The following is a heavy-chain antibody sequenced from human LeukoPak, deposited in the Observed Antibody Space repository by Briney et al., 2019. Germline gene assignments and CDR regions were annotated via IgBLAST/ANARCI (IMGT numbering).Heavy chain of an antibody. Sequence: GASVKVSCKASGGTFSSYAISWVRQAPGQGLEWMGGIIPIFGTANYAQKFQGRVTITADKSTSTAYMELSGLRSEDTAVYYCASEGIGRYFDWLPNPFDYWGQGTLVTVSS. CDR3: ASEGIGRYFDWLPNPFDY. CDR2: IIPIFGTA. CDR1: GGTFSSYA. D-gene: IGHD3-9*01. V-gene: IGHV1-69*06. J-gene: IGHJ4*02.